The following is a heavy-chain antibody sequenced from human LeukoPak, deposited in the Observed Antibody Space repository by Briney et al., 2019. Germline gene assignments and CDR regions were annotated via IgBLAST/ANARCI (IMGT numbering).Heavy chain of an antibody. J-gene: IGHJ4*02. CDR3: ATSTLTGYYFDY. CDR2: VDPEDGET. D-gene: IGHD4/OR15-4a*01. V-gene: IGHV1-69-2*01. Sequence: ASVKVSCKASGYTFTDYYMHWVQQAPGKGLEWMGRVDPEDGETIYAEKFQGRVTITADTSTDTAYMELSSLRSEDTAVYYCATSTLTGYYFDYWGQGTLVTVSS. CDR1: GYTFTDYY.